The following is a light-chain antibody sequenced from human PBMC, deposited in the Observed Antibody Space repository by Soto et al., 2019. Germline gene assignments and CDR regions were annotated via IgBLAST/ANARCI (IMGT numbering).Light chain of an antibody. Sequence: EIVLTQSPGTLSLSPGERATLSCRASQSVSSSYLAWYQQKPGQAPRLLIYGASSRATGIPDRFSGSGSGTDFTLTISRLEPEDFAEYYCQQYGSSPKLTFGGGTKVESK. CDR1: QSVSSSY. CDR2: GAS. CDR3: QQYGSSPKLT. J-gene: IGKJ4*01. V-gene: IGKV3-20*01.